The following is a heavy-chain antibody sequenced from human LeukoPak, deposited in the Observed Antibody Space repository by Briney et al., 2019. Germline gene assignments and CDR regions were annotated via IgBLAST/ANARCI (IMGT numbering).Heavy chain of an antibody. CDR2: ISGSGGST. CDR3: AKLVAVAGHFDY. CDR1: GFTFSSYA. D-gene: IGHD6-19*01. V-gene: IGHV3-23*01. J-gene: IGHJ4*02. Sequence: GGSLRLSCAASGFTFSSYAMSWVRQAPGKGLEWVSAISGSGGSTYYADSVKGRFTISRDNSKNTLYLQMNSLRAGDTAVYYCAKLVAVAGHFDYWGQGTLVTVSS.